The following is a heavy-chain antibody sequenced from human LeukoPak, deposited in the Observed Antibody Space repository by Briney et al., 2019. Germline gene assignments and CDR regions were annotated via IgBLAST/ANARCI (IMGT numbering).Heavy chain of an antibody. J-gene: IGHJ6*02. V-gene: IGHV1-69*01. D-gene: IGHD1-26*01. CDR1: GGTFSSYS. CDR2: IIPIFDTA. Sequence: SVKVSCKASGGTFSSYSISWVRQAPGQGLEWMGGIIPIFDTADYAQKFRGRVTITADESTSTAYMELSSLRSEDTAVFYCARISLGAIWGYYYGMDVWGQGTTVTVSS. CDR3: ARISLGAIWGYYYGMDV.